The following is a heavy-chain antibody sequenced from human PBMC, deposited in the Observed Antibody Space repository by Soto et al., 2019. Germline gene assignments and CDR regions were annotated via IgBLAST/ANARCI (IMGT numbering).Heavy chain of an antibody. J-gene: IGHJ5*02. D-gene: IGHD2-8*01. CDR2: IWYDGSNK. Sequence: LRLSCAASGFTFSSYGMHWVRQAPGKGLEWVAVIWYDGSNKYYADSVKGRFTISRDNSKNTLYLQMNSLRAEDTAVYYCARDLRGDDRMGWFDPWGQGTLVTVSS. CDR3: ARDLRGDDRMGWFDP. V-gene: IGHV3-33*01. CDR1: GFTFSSYG.